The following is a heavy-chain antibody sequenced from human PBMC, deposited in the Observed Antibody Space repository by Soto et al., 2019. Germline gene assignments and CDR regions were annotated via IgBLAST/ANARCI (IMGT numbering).Heavy chain of an antibody. CDR1: GLTFSSYW. Sequence: PGGSLRLSCAASGLTFSSYWMHWVRQAPGKGLVWVSRINSDGSSTSYADSVKGRFTISRDNAKNTLYLQMNSLRAEDTAVYYCARGYCSSTSCYADKGDHYYYYYYMDVWGKGTTVTVSS. J-gene: IGHJ6*03. D-gene: IGHD2-2*01. CDR2: INSDGSST. CDR3: ARGYCSSTSCYADKGDHYYYYYYMDV. V-gene: IGHV3-74*01.